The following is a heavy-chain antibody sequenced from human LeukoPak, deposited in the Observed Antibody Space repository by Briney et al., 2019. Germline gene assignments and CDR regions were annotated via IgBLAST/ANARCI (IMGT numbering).Heavy chain of an antibody. CDR1: GYTFTRYY. CDR3: ARGGTMVRGVIIRYWFDP. Sequence: ASVKLSHKSSGYTFTRYYMHLVRQAPGQVLEWMSWINPNSGGTNYAQKFQGRVTMTRDTSISTAYMELSRLRCDDTAVYYCARGGTMVRGVIIRYWFDPWGQGTLVIVSS. D-gene: IGHD3-10*01. J-gene: IGHJ5*02. V-gene: IGHV1-2*02. CDR2: INPNSGGT.